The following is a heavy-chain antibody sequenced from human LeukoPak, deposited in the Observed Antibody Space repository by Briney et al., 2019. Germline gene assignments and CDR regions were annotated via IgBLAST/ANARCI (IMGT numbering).Heavy chain of an antibody. CDR1: GFTVSSNY. CDR2: MYSGGNT. J-gene: IGHJ1*01. Sequence: GGSLRLSCAASGFTVSSNYMSWVRQAPGKGLEWVSVMYSGGNTYYADSVKGRFTISRDNSKNTVYFQMNSLRAEDTAVYYCARFDEQQMYFHHWGQGTLVTVSS. V-gene: IGHV3-53*01. D-gene: IGHD6-13*01. CDR3: ARFDEQQMYFHH.